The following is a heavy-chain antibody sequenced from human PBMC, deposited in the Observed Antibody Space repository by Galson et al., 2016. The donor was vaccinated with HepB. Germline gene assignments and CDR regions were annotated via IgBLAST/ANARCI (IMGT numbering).Heavy chain of an antibody. CDR2: INGHGDGA. V-gene: IGHV3-64D*06. Sequence: SLRLSCAASGFTFSTYTMHWVRQAPGKGLEYVSAINGHGDGAYYGDSVKGRFFSSRDNYKNTVYLQMTSLRTDDTAVYYCVPQWLVVSEYWGQGTLVTVSS. D-gene: IGHD6-19*01. CDR1: GFTFSTYT. CDR3: VPQWLVVSEY. J-gene: IGHJ4*02.